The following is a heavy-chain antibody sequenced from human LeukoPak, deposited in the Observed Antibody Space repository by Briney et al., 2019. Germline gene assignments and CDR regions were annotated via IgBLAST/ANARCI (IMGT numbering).Heavy chain of an antibody. D-gene: IGHD2-15*01. Sequence: GGSLRLSCAASGFTFNTYGMSWVRQAPGKGLEWVAVISYDGSNKYYADSVKGRFTISRDNSKNTLYLQMGSLRADDVAVYYCARGKSSYCGGGGCQHDAFDIWGQGTMVTVSS. CDR2: ISYDGSNK. J-gene: IGHJ3*02. V-gene: IGHV3-30*03. CDR1: GFTFNTYG. CDR3: ARGKSSYCGGGGCQHDAFDI.